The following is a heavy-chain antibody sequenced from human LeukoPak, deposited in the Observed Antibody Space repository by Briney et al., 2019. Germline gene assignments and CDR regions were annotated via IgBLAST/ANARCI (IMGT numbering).Heavy chain of an antibody. D-gene: IGHD3-16*01. CDR1: GDSISYYY. CDR2: IYYSGST. J-gene: IGHJ4*02. Sequence: SETLSLTCTVSGDSISYYYWSWIRQPPGKGLEWIGSIYYSGSTYYNPSLKSRVTISVDTSKNQFSLKLSSVTAADTAVYYCARDMGGLIDYWGQGTLVTVSS. CDR3: ARDMGGLIDY. V-gene: IGHV4-39*07.